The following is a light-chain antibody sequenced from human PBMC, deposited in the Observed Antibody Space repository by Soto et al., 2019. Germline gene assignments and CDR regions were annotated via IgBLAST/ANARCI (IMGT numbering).Light chain of an antibody. Sequence: EIVLTQSPGTLSLSPGERATLACRASQSVSSSYLAWYQQKPGQAPRLINYGASDRATGIPDRFSGSGSGTDFTLTISRLEPEDFAVYYCQQYGSSPYTFGQGTKLEIK. J-gene: IGKJ2*01. CDR2: GAS. V-gene: IGKV3-20*01. CDR3: QQYGSSPYT. CDR1: QSVSSSY.